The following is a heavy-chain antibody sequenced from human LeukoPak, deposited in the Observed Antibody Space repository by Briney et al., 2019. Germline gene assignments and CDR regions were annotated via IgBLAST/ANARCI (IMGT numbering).Heavy chain of an antibody. CDR1: GGSFSGYY. J-gene: IGHJ4*02. V-gene: IGHV4-34*01. CDR3: ARGRGGATTDRRSFRYYFDY. CDR2: INHSGST. Sequence: SETLSLTCAVYGGSFSGYYWSWIRQPPGKGLEWIGEINHSGSTNYNPSLKSRVTISVDTSKNQFSLKLSSVTAADTAVYYCARGRGGATTDRRSFRYYFDYWGQGTLVTVSS. D-gene: IGHD1-26*01.